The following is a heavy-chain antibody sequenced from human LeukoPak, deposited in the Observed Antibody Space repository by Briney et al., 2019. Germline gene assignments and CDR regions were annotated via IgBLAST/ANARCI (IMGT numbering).Heavy chain of an antibody. CDR1: GFTFSSYG. CDR2: IRYDGSNQ. Sequence: GGSLRLSCAASGFTFSSYGMHWVRQAPGKGLEWVAFIRYDGSNQYYADSVKGRFTISRDNSKNTLYLQMNSLRAEDTAVYYCAKDRESYYCTSTSCYLDYWGQGTLVTVSS. V-gene: IGHV3-30*02. CDR3: AKDRESYYCTSTSCYLDY. D-gene: IGHD2-2*01. J-gene: IGHJ4*02.